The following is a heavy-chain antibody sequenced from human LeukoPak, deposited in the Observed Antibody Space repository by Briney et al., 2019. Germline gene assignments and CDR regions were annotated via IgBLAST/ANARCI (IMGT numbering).Heavy chain of an antibody. D-gene: IGHD1-26*01. V-gene: IGHV6-1*01. CDR1: GDSVSSNSAA. CDR2: TYYRSKWYN. CDR3: AREWQASGSYGSDMDV. J-gene: IGHJ6*04. Sequence: QTLSLTCAISGDSVSSNSAAWNWIRQSPSRGLEWLGRTYYRSKWYNDYAVSVKSRITITPDTSKNQFSLQLNSVTPEDTAVYYCAREWQASGSYGSDMDVWGKGTTVTVSS.